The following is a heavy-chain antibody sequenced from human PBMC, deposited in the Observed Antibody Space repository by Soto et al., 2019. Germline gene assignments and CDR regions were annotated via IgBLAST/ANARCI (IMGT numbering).Heavy chain of an antibody. Sequence: QVQLQESGPRLVKPSETLSLTCTVSGGSISSYYWTWIRQPPGKGLEWIGYIYYSGTTNYNPSLRSRVTISVDSSKNQFSLKLSSVTAADTAVYYCARGDFSNYYFDYWGQGTPVTVSS. D-gene: IGHD4-4*01. V-gene: IGHV4-59*01. CDR1: GGSISSYY. CDR2: IYYSGTT. J-gene: IGHJ4*02. CDR3: ARGDFSNYYFDY.